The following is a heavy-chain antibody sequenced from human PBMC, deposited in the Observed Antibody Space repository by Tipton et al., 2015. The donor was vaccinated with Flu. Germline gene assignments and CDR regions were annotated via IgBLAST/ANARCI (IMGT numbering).Heavy chain of an antibody. J-gene: IGHJ2*01. CDR1: GGSFSGYY. Sequence: GLVKPSETLSLTCAVYGGSFSGYYWSWIRQPPGKGLEWIGEINHSGSTNYNPSLKSRVTISVDTSKNQFSLKLSSVTAADTAVYYCARVYAAKRAPSTYYYGSGKDRYFDLWGRGTLVTVSS. D-gene: IGHD3-10*01. V-gene: IGHV4-34*01. CDR3: ARVYAAKRAPSTYYYGSGKDRYFDL. CDR2: INHSGST.